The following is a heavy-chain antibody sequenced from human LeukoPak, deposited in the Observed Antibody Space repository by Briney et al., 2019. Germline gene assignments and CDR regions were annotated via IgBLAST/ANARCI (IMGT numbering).Heavy chain of an antibody. Sequence: PGGSLRLSCAASGFTFSSYGMHWVRQAPGKGLEWVAVISYDGSNKYYADSVRGRFTISRDNSKNTLYLQMNSLRAEDTAVYYCAKDLLRPFQASMDTAMVTAFDYWGQGTLVTVSS. V-gene: IGHV3-30*18. CDR3: AKDLLRPFQASMDTAMVTAFDY. D-gene: IGHD5-18*01. J-gene: IGHJ4*02. CDR2: ISYDGSNK. CDR1: GFTFSSYG.